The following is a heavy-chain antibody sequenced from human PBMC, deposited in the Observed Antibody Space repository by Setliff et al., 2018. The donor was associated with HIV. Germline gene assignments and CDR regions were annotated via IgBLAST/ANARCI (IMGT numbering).Heavy chain of an antibody. Sequence: PGGSLRLSCAASGFTFSSYAMHWVRQAPGKGLEWVAFIRYDGSNKYYADSVKGRFTISRDNSKNTLYLQMNSLRAEDTAVYYCAKDYKDSSSWYDAFDIWGQGTMVTVSS. CDR3: AKDYKDSSSWYDAFDI. CDR2: IRYDGSNK. D-gene: IGHD6-13*01. J-gene: IGHJ3*02. V-gene: IGHV3-30*02. CDR1: GFTFSSYA.